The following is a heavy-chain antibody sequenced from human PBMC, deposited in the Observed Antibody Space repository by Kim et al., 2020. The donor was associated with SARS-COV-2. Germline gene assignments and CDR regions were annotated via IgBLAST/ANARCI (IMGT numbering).Heavy chain of an antibody. V-gene: IGHV3-23*03. Sequence: SVKGRLPISRDSAKNTLYLQRNSLTAEDTALYYCARDSRGYTGIRLSFDIWGQGTMVTVSS. J-gene: IGHJ3*02. D-gene: IGHD1-26*01. CDR3: ARDSRGYTGIRLSFDI.